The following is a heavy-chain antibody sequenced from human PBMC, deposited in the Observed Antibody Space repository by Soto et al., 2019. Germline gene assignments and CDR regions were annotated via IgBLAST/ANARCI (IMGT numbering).Heavy chain of an antibody. CDR3: ARDPQDGDPPPDD. Sequence: QVQLVQSGAEVKKPGSSVKVSCKASGGTFSSYAISWVRQAPGQGPEWMGGIIPIFGTADYAQKFQGRVTFTADESTSTAYMALSSLRAEDTAVYYGARDPQDGDPPPDDWGQGTMVTVSS. CDR1: GGTFSSYA. V-gene: IGHV1-69*12. D-gene: IGHD4-17*01. J-gene: IGHJ4*02. CDR2: IIPIFGTA.